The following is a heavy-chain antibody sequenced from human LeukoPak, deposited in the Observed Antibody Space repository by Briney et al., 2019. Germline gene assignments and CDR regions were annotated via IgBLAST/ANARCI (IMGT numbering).Heavy chain of an antibody. Sequence: LETLSLNCSVSGDSVSSAGYHWSWIRQAPGKGLEWIGHSGSPSYNPSLKSRVMISIDTSKNQFSLKVSTVTAADTAVYYCTTYYVGEGGRGHWGPGTLVTVSS. J-gene: IGHJ4*01. V-gene: IGHV4-61*08. CDR1: GDSVSSAGYH. D-gene: IGHD3-10*02. CDR3: TTYYVGEGGRGH. CDR2: SGSP.